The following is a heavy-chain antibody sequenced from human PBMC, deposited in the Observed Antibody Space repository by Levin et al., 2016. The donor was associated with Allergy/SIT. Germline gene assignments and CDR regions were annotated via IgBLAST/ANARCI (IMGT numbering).Heavy chain of an antibody. CDR1: GYTFTGYY. CDR3: ARGDTGIAAAGRRHFDY. D-gene: IGHD6-13*01. Sequence: ASVKVSCKASGYTFTGYYMHWVRQAPGQGLEWMGWINPNSGGTNYAQKFQGRVTMTRDTSISTAYMELSRLRSDDTAVYYCARGDTGIAAAGRRHFDYWGQGTLVTVSS. V-gene: IGHV1-2*02. J-gene: IGHJ4*02. CDR2: INPNSGGT.